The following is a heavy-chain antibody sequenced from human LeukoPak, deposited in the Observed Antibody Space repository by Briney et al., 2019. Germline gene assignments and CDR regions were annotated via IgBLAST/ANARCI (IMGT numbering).Heavy chain of an antibody. J-gene: IGHJ4*02. CDR1: GFTFDDYG. V-gene: IGHV3-20*04. D-gene: IGHD3-22*01. CDR3: ARVGYYDSSGYPADY. Sequence: PGGSLRLSCAASGFTFDDYGMSWVRQAPGKGLEWVSGINWNGGSTGYADSVKGRFTISRDNAKNSLYLQMNSLRAEDTAVYYCARVGYYDSSGYPADYWGQGTLVTVSS. CDR2: INWNGGST.